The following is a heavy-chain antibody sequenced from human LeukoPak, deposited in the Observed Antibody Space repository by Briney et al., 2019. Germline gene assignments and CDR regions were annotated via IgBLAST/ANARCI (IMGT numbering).Heavy chain of an antibody. CDR1: GHSISSGYY. CDR3: ARQYFLILSLYYFDY. Sequence: PSETLSLTCTVSGHSISSGYYWGWIRQPPGKGLEWIGTIYHSGSTYYNPSLKSRVTISVDTSKNQFSLKLSSVTAADTAVYYCARQYFLILSLYYFDYWGQGTLVTVSS. J-gene: IGHJ4*02. D-gene: IGHD3-10*02. CDR2: IYHSGST. V-gene: IGHV4-38-2*02.